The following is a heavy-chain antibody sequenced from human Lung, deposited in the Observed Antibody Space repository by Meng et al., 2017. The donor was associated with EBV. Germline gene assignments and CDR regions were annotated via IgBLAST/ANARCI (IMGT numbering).Heavy chain of an antibody. D-gene: IGHD6-19*01. V-gene: IGHV4-30-2*01. CDR2: IYHSGST. CDR3: ARLYRGGWYL. J-gene: IGHJ4*02. CDR1: GGSISSGVYS. Sequence: QPQLQESGSGLVKPSQTLSCTCAVSGGSISSGVYSWSSIRQPPGKGLEWIGYIYHSGSTYYNPSLKSRVTISMDTSKNQFSLKLISVTAADTAVYYCARLYRGGWYLWGRGTLVTVSS.